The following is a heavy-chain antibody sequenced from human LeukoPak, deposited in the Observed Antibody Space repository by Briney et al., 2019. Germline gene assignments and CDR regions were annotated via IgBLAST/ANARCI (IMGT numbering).Heavy chain of an antibody. V-gene: IGHV1-8*01. CDR3: TRGYGIMGAHPTDH. D-gene: IGHD1-26*01. CDR2: MNPDSGNT. CDR1: GYTFTNYD. J-gene: IGHJ4*02. Sequence: ASVKVSCKASGYTFTNYDINWERQATGQGLEWMGWMNPDSGNTGFAQRFQGRVTMTKNTSISTAYMELSSLRSEDTAVYYCTRGYGIMGAHPTDHWGQGTLVTVSS.